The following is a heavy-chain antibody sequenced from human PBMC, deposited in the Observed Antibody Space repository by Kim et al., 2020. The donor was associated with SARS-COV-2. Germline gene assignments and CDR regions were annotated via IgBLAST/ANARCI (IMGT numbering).Heavy chain of an antibody. V-gene: IGHV4-38-2*02. J-gene: IGHJ4*01. D-gene: IGHD3-22*01. CDR2: IYHSGST. Sequence: SETLSLTCTVSGYSISSGYYWGWIRQPPGKGLEWIGSIYHSGSTYYNPSLKSRVTISVDTSKNQFSLKLSSVTAADTAVYYCARVSDYYDSSGLVDSFD. CDR1: GYSISSGYY. CDR3: ARVSDYYDSSGLVDSFD.